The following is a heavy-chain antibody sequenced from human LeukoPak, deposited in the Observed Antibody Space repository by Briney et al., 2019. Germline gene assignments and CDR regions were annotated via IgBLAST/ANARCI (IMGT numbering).Heavy chain of an antibody. D-gene: IGHD5-18*01. Sequence: SETLSLTCAVSGYSISTDYYCGWIRQSPGKGLEWIVSVSHTGRTYYNPSLKSRITISLDTSKNQFSLDLSSVTAADTAVYYCARQGYSYGYGEYYFDYWGQGTLVTVSS. CDR2: VSHTGRT. J-gene: IGHJ4*02. V-gene: IGHV4-38-2*01. CDR1: GYSISTDYY. CDR3: ARQGYSYGYGEYYFDY.